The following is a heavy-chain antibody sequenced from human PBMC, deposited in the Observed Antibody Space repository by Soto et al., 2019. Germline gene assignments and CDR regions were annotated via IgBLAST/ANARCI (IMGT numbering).Heavy chain of an antibody. V-gene: IGHV5-51*01. CDR2: IYPGDSDT. CDR1: GYSFTSCW. J-gene: IGHJ6*02. CDR3: VAAGDPWNYGMDV. D-gene: IGHD6-13*01. Sequence: GESLKISCKGSGYSFTSCWIGWVRQMPGKGLEWMGIIYPGDSDTRYSPSFQGQVTISADKSISTAYLQWSSLKASDTAMYYCVAAGDPWNYGMDVWGQGTTVTVSS.